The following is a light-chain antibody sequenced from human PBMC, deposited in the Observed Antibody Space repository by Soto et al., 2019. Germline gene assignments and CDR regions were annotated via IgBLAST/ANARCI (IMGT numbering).Light chain of an antibody. CDR2: GAS. CDR3: QHGTT. V-gene: IGKV3-15*01. CDR1: QSVSSN. J-gene: IGKJ2*01. Sequence: EIVMTQSPATLSVSPGERATLSCRASQSVSSNLAWYQQKPGQAPRLLIYGASTSATGIPARFSGSGSGTEFTLTISSLQSEDFAVYYCQHGTTFGQGTKLEIK.